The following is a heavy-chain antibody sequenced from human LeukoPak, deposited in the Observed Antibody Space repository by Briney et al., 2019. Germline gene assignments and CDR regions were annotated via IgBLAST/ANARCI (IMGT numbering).Heavy chain of an antibody. V-gene: IGHV4-59*01. J-gene: IGHJ4*02. CDR1: GGSISSYY. CDR3: ARGLTGEAGY. CDR2: IYNSGST. Sequence: KPSETLSLTCTVSGGSISSYYWSWIRQPPGKGLEWIGYIYNSGSTNCNPSLKSRVTISVDTSKNQFSLKLSSVTAADTAVYYCARGLTGEAGYWGQGTLVTVSS.